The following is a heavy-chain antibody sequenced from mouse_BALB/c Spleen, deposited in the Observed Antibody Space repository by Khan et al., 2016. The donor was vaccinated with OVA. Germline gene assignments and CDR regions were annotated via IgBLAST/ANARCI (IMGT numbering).Heavy chain of an antibody. Sequence: VQLKQSGPGLVAPSQSLSITCTVSGFSLTDYDVSWIRQPPGKGLEWLGVIWGGGSTYYNSALKSRLSINKDNSKSQVFLKMNSLQTDDTAMYYCAKGIWSYYFALDYWGQGTSVTVSS. CDR1: GFSLTDYD. CDR2: IWGGGST. J-gene: IGHJ4*01. CDR3: AKGIWSYYFALDY. D-gene: IGHD1-1*02. V-gene: IGHV2-6-5*01.